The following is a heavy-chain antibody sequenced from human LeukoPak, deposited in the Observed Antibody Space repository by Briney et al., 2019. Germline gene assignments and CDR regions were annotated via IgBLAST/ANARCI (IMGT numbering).Heavy chain of an antibody. J-gene: IGHJ4*02. CDR1: GGSISSSSYY. V-gene: IGHV4-39*01. Sequence: SETLSLTCTVSGGSISSSSYYWGWIRQPPGKGLEWIGSIYYSGSTYYNPSLKSRVTITVDTSKNQFSLKLSSVTAADTAVYYCARRHYYDSSGYYGGYYFDYWGQGTLVTVSS. D-gene: IGHD3-22*01. CDR2: IYYSGST. CDR3: ARRHYYDSSGYYGGYYFDY.